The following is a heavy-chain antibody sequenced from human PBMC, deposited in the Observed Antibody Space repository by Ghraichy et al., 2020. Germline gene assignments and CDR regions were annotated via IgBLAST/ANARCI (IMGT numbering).Heavy chain of an antibody. Sequence: GGSLRLSCSASGFTFNNYWMYWVRQTPGKGLVWVSRINGGGNITTYADSVKGRFIISRDNAKNTLYLQMSSLRAEDTAMYYCTRSLTMGSWGQGTLVTVSS. D-gene: IGHD3-10*01. J-gene: IGHJ5*02. CDR1: GFTFNNYW. CDR3: TRSLTMGS. V-gene: IGHV3-74*01. CDR2: INGGGNIT.